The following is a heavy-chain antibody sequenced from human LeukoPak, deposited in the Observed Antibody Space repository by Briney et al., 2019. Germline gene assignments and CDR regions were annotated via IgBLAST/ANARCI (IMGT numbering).Heavy chain of an antibody. CDR1: GFTFSSYS. J-gene: IGHJ4*02. D-gene: IGHD1-1*01. Sequence: GGSLRLSCTASGFTFSSYSVNWVRQAPGKGLEWVSYLSSSSSTIYFADSVKGRFTISRDNAKNSLYLQMNSLRAEDTAVYYCVRAPTTSTPADYWGQGTLVTVSS. CDR3: VRAPTTSTPADY. V-gene: IGHV3-48*01. CDR2: LSSSSSTI.